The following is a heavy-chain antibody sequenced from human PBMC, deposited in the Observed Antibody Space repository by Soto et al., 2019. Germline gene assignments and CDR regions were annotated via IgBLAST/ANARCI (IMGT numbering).Heavy chain of an antibody. V-gene: IGHV4-59*01. CDR1: GGSISSYY. J-gene: IGHJ4*02. Sequence: PSETLSLTCTVSGGSISSYYWSWIRQPPGKGLEWIGYIYYSGSTNYNPSLKSRVTISVDTSKNQFSLKLSSVTAADTAVYYCARDRYYYDSSGYYPHYFDYWGQGTLVTVS. D-gene: IGHD3-22*01. CDR3: ARDRYYYDSSGYYPHYFDY. CDR2: IYYSGST.